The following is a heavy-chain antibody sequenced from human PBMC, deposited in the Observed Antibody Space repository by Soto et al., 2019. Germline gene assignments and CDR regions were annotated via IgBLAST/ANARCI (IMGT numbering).Heavy chain of an antibody. V-gene: IGHV5-51*01. Sequence: EALKISYNGSGDSFTSYWIGWVRQMKEKGLEWMGIIYPGDSDTRYSPSFQGQVTISADKSISTAYLQWSSLKASDTAMYYCARHAIGYCTNGVCYTTYYFDYWGQGTLVTVSS. J-gene: IGHJ4*02. CDR2: IYPGDSDT. CDR3: ARHAIGYCTNGVCYTTYYFDY. D-gene: IGHD2-8*01. CDR1: GDSFTSYW.